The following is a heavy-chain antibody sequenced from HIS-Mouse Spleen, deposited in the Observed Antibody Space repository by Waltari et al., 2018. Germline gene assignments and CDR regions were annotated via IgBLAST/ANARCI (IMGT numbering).Heavy chain of an antibody. Sequence: QVQLVESGGGVVQPGSSLRLSCAASGFTFVSYGMHWCRQAPGKGLEWVAVISYDGSNKYYADSVKGRFTISRDNSKNTLYLQMNSLRAEDTAVYYCAKDKHHAFDYWGQGTLVTVSS. J-gene: IGHJ4*02. CDR2: ISYDGSNK. CDR1: GFTFVSYG. CDR3: AKDKHHAFDY. V-gene: IGHV3-30*18.